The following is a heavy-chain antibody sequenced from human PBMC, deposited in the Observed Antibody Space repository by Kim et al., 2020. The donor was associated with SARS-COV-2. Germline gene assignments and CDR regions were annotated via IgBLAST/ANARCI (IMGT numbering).Heavy chain of an antibody. V-gene: IGHV4-31*03. CDR1: GGSITNSVYY. Sequence: SETLSLTCTVSGGSITNSVYYCNWLRQHPGKGLEWIGYIQYSGSSYYNPSLKSRVTMSSDTSKNQFSLKVTSVTAADTAVYYCARGGTHAFDIWGQGTMVTVSS. CDR3: ARGGTHAFDI. CDR2: IQYSGSS. J-gene: IGHJ3*02.